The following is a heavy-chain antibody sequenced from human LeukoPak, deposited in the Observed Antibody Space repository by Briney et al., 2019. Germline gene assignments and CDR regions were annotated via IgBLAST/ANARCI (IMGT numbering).Heavy chain of an antibody. D-gene: IGHD3-9*01. Sequence: GESLKISCKGSGYSFTGYCISWVRQMPGKGLEWMGIIYPVDSDTRYSPSFQGQVTISADKSISTTYLQCSSLKASDTAMYYCARLGPNYDILTGNIWFDPWGQGTLVTVSS. CDR3: ARLGPNYDILTGNIWFDP. J-gene: IGHJ5*02. CDR2: IYPVDSDT. CDR1: GYSFTGYC. V-gene: IGHV5-51*01.